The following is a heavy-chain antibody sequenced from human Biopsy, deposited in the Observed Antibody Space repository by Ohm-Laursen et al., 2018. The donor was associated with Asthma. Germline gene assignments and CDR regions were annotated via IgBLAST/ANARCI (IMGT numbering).Heavy chain of an antibody. D-gene: IGHD3-10*01. V-gene: IGHV4-61*01. CDR2: IYYTGSD. CDR3: ARGPNYHGSGRAPIGMDV. CDR1: GGSVSTGSYY. Sequence: SDTLSLTCTVSGGSVSTGSYYWSWIRQPPGKGLEWLGYIYYTGSDNYNPSLKSRVTISVDTSKNQFSLRLNSETAADTAVYYCARGPNYHGSGRAPIGMDVWGQGTTVTVSS. J-gene: IGHJ6*02.